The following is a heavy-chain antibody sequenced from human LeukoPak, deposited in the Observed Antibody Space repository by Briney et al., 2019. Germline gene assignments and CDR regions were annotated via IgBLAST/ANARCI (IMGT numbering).Heavy chain of an antibody. J-gene: IGHJ3*02. Sequence: PSQTLSLTCTVSGDSFTSNNYFWSWVRQHPGAGPEWIGYIKARGNAYYNPSLESRVSISIATSRKQFSLNLNSVTAADTAVYFCAREVIEPSTTDAFDIWGQGTMVTVSS. CDR3: AREVIEPSTTDAFDI. D-gene: IGHD1-26*01. V-gene: IGHV4-31*03. CDR2: IKARGNA. CDR1: GDSFTSNNYF.